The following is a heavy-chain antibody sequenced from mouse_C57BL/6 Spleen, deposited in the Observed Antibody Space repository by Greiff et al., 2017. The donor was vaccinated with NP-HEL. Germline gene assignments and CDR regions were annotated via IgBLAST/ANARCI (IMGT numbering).Heavy chain of an antibody. Sequence: QVHVKQSGAELVKPGASVKMSCKASGYTFTSYWITWVKQRPGQGLEWIGDIYPGSGSTNYNEKFKSKATLTVDTSSSTAYMQLSSLTSEDSAVYYCARSEGLLPDYWGQGTTLTVSS. D-gene: IGHD1-1*01. V-gene: IGHV1-55*01. CDR2: IYPGSGST. CDR3: ARSEGLLPDY. J-gene: IGHJ2*01. CDR1: GYTFTSYW.